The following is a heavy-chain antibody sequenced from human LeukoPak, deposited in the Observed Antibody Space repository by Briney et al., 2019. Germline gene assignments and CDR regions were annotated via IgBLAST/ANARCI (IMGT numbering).Heavy chain of an antibody. V-gene: IGHV1-69*06. J-gene: IGHJ5*02. CDR3: ARTTLRFNNWFDP. CDR1: GGTFSSYA. Sequence: ASAKVSCKASGGTFSSYAISWVRQAPGQGLEWMGGIIPIFGTANYAQKFQGRVTITADKSTSTAYMELSSLRSEDTAVYYCARTTLRFNNWFDPWGQGTLVTVSS. CDR2: IIPIFGTA. D-gene: IGHD1-1*01.